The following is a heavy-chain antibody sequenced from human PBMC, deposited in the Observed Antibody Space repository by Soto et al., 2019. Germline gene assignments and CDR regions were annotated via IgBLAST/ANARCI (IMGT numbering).Heavy chain of an antibody. Sequence: GGSLRLSCAASGFTFSSYAMSWVRQAPGKGLEWVSAISGSGGSTYYADSVKGRFTISRDNSKNTLYLQMNSLRAEDTAVYYCAKVGSLWFGELRPYYYYYMDVWGKGTTVTVSS. D-gene: IGHD3-10*01. CDR3: AKVGSLWFGELRPYYYYYMDV. J-gene: IGHJ6*03. CDR2: ISGSGGST. CDR1: GFTFSSYA. V-gene: IGHV3-23*01.